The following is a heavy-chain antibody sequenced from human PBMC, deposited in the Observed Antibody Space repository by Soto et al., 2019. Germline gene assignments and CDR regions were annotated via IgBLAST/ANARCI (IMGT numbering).Heavy chain of an antibody. Sequence: QVQLQESGPGLVKPSGTLSLTCAVSGGSISSSNWWSWVRQPPGKGLEWIGEIYHSGSTNYNPSLKSRVTISVDKSKNQFSLKLSSVTAADTAVYYCARDARYSSGWYPRAGPMGVHYFDYWGQGTLVTVSS. CDR2: IYHSGST. CDR3: ARDARYSSGWYPRAGPMGVHYFDY. V-gene: IGHV4-4*02. D-gene: IGHD6-19*01. CDR1: GGSISSSNW. J-gene: IGHJ4*02.